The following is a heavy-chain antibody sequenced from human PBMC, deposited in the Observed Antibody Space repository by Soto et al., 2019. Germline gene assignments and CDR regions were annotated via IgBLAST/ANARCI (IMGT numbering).Heavy chain of an antibody. D-gene: IGHD3-9*01. V-gene: IGHV3-23*01. CDR3: AKALNYDILTGLPGAYFDS. CDR1: GFTFSSYA. CDR2: ISGSGGST. Sequence: EVQLLESGGGLVQPGGSLRLSCAASGFTFSSYAMSWVRQAPGKGLEWVSAISGSGGSTYYADSVKGRFTISRDNSKNTLYLQMNSLRAEDTAVYYCAKALNYDILTGLPGAYFDSWGQGTLVTVSS. J-gene: IGHJ4*02.